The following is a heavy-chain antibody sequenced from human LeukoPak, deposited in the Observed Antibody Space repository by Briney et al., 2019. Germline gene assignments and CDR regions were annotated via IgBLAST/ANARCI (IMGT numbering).Heavy chain of an antibody. J-gene: IGHJ6*03. D-gene: IGHD6-13*01. CDR2: MNPNSGNT. CDR1: GYTFTSYD. CDR3: AREVAAAGSLDYYYYYMDV. V-gene: IGHV1-8*01. Sequence: ASVKVSCKASGYTFTSYDINWVRQATGQGLEWMGWMNPNSGNTGYAQKFQGRVTMTRNTSISTAYMELSSLRSEDTAVYYCAREVAAAGSLDYYYYYMDVWGKGPRSPSP.